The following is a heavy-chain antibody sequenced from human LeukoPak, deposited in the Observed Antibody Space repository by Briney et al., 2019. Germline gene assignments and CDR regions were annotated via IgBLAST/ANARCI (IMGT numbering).Heavy chain of an antibody. J-gene: IGHJ5*02. Sequence: ASVKVSCKASGGTFISYAISWVRQAPGQGLEWMGGIIPIFGTANYAQKFQGRVTITADESTSTAYMELSSLRSEDTAVYYCARLIPHYYDSSGPNWFDPWGQGTLVTVSS. D-gene: IGHD3-22*01. CDR2: IIPIFGTA. V-gene: IGHV1-69*01. CDR1: GGTFISYA. CDR3: ARLIPHYYDSSGPNWFDP.